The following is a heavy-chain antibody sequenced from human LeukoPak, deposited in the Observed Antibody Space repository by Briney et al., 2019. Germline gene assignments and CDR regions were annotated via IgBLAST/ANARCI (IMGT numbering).Heavy chain of an antibody. CDR2: IIPILGIA. Sequence: SVKVSCKASGGTFSSYAISWVRQAPGQGLEWMGRIIPILGIANYAQKFQGRVTITADESTSTAYMELSSLRSEDTAVYYCARGGPYSSSPEYYYYMDVWGKGTTVTVSS. CDR3: ARGGPYSSSPEYYYYMDV. V-gene: IGHV1-69*04. CDR1: GGTFSSYA. D-gene: IGHD6-13*01. J-gene: IGHJ6*03.